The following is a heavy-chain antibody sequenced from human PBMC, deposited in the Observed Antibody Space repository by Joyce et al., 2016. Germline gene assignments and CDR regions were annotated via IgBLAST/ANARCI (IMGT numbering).Heavy chain of an antibody. Sequence: EVQLVESGGGLVKPGGSLRLSCAASGFTFSSYSMSWVRQAPVKALEWVSSLSSRSSYIKDPDSGKGRFTISRDNANNSLYLQMNSLRVGDTVVYYCTRSSYTNGICDYWGQGALGTVSS. J-gene: IGHJ4*02. CDR3: TRSSYTNGICDY. CDR2: LSSRSSYI. V-gene: IGHV3-21*01. D-gene: IGHD2-8*01. CDR1: GFTFSSYS.